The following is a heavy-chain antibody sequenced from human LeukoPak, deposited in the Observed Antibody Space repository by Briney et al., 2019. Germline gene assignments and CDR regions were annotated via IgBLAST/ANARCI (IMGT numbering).Heavy chain of an antibody. Sequence: PGGSLRLSCTASGFKFGIYGMHWVRQAPGKGLEWVAVMWDDGTNENYVDSVKGRFTISRDNSKNTLYLQMNSLRAEDTAVYYCEYQLLSRWGQGTLVTVSS. V-gene: IGHV3-30*02. D-gene: IGHD2-2*01. CDR3: EYQLLSR. J-gene: IGHJ4*02. CDR2: MWDDGTNE. CDR1: GFKFGIYG.